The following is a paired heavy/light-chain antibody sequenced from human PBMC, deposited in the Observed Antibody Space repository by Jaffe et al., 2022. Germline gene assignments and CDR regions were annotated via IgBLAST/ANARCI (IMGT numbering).Light chain of an antibody. CDR2: GAS. Sequence: EIVLTQSPGTLSLSPGERATLSCRASQSVSRNYLAWYQQKPGQAPRLLIYGASIRATGIPDRFSGSGSATDFTLTISRLEPEDFAVYYCQHYHNSNQFIFGPGTKVDLK. CDR3: QHYHNSNQFI. J-gene: IGKJ3*01. CDR1: QSVSRNY. V-gene: IGKV3-20*01.
Heavy chain of an antibody. Sequence: EVQMLESGGGLVQPGGSLRLSCAASGFTFSNYAMTWVRQAPGKGLEWVSSIKGSGAGTYHADSVKGRFTISRDNSKNTLYLQLNSLRAEDTAIYYCSRDPNGDYVGAFDFWGQGTMVTVSS. V-gene: IGHV3-23*01. CDR1: GFTFSNYA. CDR2: IKGSGAGT. D-gene: IGHD4-17*01. J-gene: IGHJ3*01. CDR3: SRDPNGDYVGAFDF.